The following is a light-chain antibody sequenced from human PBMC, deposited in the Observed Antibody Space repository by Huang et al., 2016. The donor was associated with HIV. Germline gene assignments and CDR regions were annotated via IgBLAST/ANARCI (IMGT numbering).Light chain of an antibody. CDR1: HDIGNS. CDR3: QQYDDLPYT. Sequence: DIQMTQSPSSLSASVGDRVTITCQASHDIGNSLNWYQQKPGKAPKRLIYDASNLQTGVPSRFSGSGSGTDFSFTISSLQPEDIATYFCQQYDDLPYTYGQGTKLEIK. J-gene: IGKJ2*01. CDR2: DAS. V-gene: IGKV1-33*01.